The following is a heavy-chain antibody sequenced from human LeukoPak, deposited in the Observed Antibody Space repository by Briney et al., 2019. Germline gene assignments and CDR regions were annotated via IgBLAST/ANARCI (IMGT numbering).Heavy chain of an antibody. CDR2: IHYSGST. Sequence: PSETLSLTCTVSGVSISSSSYYWGWIRQPPGRGLEWIGSIHYSGSTYYNPSLKSRVTISVDTSKNQFSLKLSSVTAADTAVYYRARNRHDFWSGLIYYYYMDVWGKGTTVTVSS. CDR1: GVSISSSSYY. CDR3: ARNRHDFWSGLIYYYYMDV. V-gene: IGHV4-39*07. J-gene: IGHJ6*03. D-gene: IGHD3-3*01.